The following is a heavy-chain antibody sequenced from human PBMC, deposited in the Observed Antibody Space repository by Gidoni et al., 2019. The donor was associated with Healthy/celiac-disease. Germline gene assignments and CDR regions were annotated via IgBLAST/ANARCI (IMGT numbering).Heavy chain of an antibody. Sequence: QVPLVESGGGVVQPGRSLRLSCAASGFTFSSYGMHWVRQAPGKGLEWVAVISYDGSNKYYADSVKGRFTISRDNSKNTLYLQMNSLRAEDTAVYYCAKGLIAAAGTSPSWFDPWGQGTLVTVSS. D-gene: IGHD6-13*01. V-gene: IGHV3-30*18. J-gene: IGHJ5*02. CDR2: ISYDGSNK. CDR1: GFTFSSYG. CDR3: AKGLIAAAGTSPSWFDP.